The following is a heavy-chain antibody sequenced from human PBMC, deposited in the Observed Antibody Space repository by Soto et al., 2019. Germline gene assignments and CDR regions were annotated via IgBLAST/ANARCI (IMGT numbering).Heavy chain of an antibody. V-gene: IGHV1-18*01. J-gene: IGHJ6*02. Sequence: QVQLVQSGAEVKKPGASVKVSGKASGYTFTSYGISWVRQAPGQGLEWMGWIRAYNGNTNYAEKLQGRVTMTTDTSTSTACMELRSLGSEDTAVYSCARDLSTMGVWCQGTTVTVSS. CDR2: IRAYNGNT. CDR3: ARDLSTMGV. CDR1: GYTFTSYG.